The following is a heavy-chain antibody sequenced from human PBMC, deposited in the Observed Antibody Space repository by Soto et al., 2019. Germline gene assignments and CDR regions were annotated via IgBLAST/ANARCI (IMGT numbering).Heavy chain of an antibody. J-gene: IGHJ4*02. Sequence: GGSLRLSCAASGFTFSTFGMHWVRQAPGKGLEWVSVIPYDGSARYYVDSVKGRFTISRDNSKDTVYLQMNSLRPEDTAVYYCAKDLGYCSGDNCYSSPLDYWGQGALVTVSS. V-gene: IGHV3-30*18. D-gene: IGHD2-15*01. CDR2: IPYDGSAR. CDR1: GFTFSTFG. CDR3: AKDLGYCSGDNCYSSPLDY.